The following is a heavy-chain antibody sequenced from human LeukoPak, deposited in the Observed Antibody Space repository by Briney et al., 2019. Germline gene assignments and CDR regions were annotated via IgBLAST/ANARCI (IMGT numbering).Heavy chain of an antibody. V-gene: IGHV4-39*07. CDR2: IYYSGST. J-gene: IGHJ5*02. Sequence: SETLSLTCTVSGGSISSSSYYWGWIRQPPGKGLEWIGSIYYSGSTYYNPSLKSRVTISVDTSKNQFSLKLSSVTAADTAVYYCARGWTVLLWFGEVSGWFDPWGQGTLVTVSS. CDR1: GGSISSSSYY. CDR3: ARGWTVLLWFGEVSGWFDP. D-gene: IGHD3-10*01.